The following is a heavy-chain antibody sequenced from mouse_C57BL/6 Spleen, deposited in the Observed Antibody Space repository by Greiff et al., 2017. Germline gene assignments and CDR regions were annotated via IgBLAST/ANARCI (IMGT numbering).Heavy chain of an antibody. CDR1: GYTFTSYW. V-gene: IGHV1-69*01. D-gene: IGHD3-1*01. CDR2: IDPSDSYT. J-gene: IGHJ4*01. CDR3: ARATTARATNYAMDY. Sequence: VQLQQPGAELVMPGASVKLSCKASGYTFTSYWMHWVKQRPGQGLEWIGEIDPSDSYTNYNQKFKGKSTLTVDKSSSTAYMQLSSLTSEDSAVYYCARATTARATNYAMDYWGQGTSVTVSS.